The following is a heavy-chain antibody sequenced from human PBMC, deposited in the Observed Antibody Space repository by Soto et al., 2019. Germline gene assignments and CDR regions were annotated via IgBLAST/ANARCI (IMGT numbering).Heavy chain of an antibody. CDR1: GFTVCNCN. CDR2: ISSSGSTI. V-gene: IGHV3-11*01. D-gene: IGHD5-12*01. CDR3: ACSIGDIVATDWSYFDY. J-gene: IGHJ4*02. Sequence: LTLSCAASGFTVCNCNRNWIRHAPVTWLDWVSYISSSGSTIYYADSVKARSTISRDNAKISLYMPINSLRDDDTAVYYCACSIGDIVATDWSYFDYWGQGTLVTVSS.